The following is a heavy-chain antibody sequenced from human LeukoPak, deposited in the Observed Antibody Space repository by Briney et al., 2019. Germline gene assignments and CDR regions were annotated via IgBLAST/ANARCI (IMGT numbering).Heavy chain of an antibody. V-gene: IGHV4-61*02. D-gene: IGHD3-9*01. Sequence: SETLSLTCTVSGGSISSGSYYWSWIRQPAGKGLEWIGRIYTSGSTNYNPSLKSRVTISVDTSKNQFSLKLSSVTAADTAVYYCASATGSWDAFDIWGQGTMVTVSS. CDR2: IYTSGST. CDR3: ASATGSWDAFDI. CDR1: GGSISSGSYY. J-gene: IGHJ3*02.